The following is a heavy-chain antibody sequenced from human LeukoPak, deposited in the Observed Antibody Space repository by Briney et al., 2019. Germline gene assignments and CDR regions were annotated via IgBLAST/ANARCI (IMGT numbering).Heavy chain of an antibody. V-gene: IGHV3-23*01. CDR1: GSTFSSYS. D-gene: IGHD6-19*01. CDR3: AKSMTLQWRGFFDL. CDR2: ISDSGANT. Sequence: GGSLRLSCAASGSTFSSYSMNWVRQAPGKGLEWVSTISDSGANTYYADSVRGRFTISRDNSKNTLYLQKNSLRADDTAIYYCAKSMTLQWRGFFDLWGRGTHVTVSS. J-gene: IGHJ2*01.